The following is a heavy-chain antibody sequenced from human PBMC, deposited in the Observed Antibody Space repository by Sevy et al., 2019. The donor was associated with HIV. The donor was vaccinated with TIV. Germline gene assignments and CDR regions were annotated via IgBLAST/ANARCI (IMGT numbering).Heavy chain of an antibody. Sequence: SETLSLTCTVSGGSISSSSYYWGWIRQPPGKGLEWIGSIYYSGSTYYNPSLKSRVTISVDTSKNQFSLKLSSVTAAETAGYYWAGRGWERRFDYWGQGTLVTVSS. CDR3: AGRGWERRFDY. D-gene: IGHD1-26*01. V-gene: IGHV4-39*01. J-gene: IGHJ4*02. CDR2: IYYSGST. CDR1: GGSISSSSYY.